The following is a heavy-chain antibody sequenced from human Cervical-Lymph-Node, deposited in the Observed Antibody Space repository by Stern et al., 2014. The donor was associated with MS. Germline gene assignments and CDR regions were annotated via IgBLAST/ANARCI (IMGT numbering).Heavy chain of an antibody. D-gene: IGHD4-23*01. CDR1: GFTFSSYW. CDR3: ARDLGYSLYYFDY. Sequence: EVQLVESGGGLVQPGGSLRLSCAASGFTFSSYWMHWVRQAPGQGLVWVSRINSDGSSTSYADSVKGRFTISRDNAKNTLYLQMNSLRAEDTAVYYCARDLGYSLYYFDYWGQGTLVTVSS. CDR2: INSDGSST. V-gene: IGHV3-74*01. J-gene: IGHJ4*02.